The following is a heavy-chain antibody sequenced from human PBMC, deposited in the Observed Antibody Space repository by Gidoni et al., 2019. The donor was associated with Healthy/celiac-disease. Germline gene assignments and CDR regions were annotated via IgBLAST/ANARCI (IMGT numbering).Heavy chain of an antibody. J-gene: IGHJ3*02. CDR3: ARNSIVSDAFDI. V-gene: IGHV4-38-2*01. Sequence: QVPLQASVPGLVKPSVTLSLPCSVSVSSIRSGYYWGWIRQPPGKGLEWIGSIYLSWSNYYNPALKRRVTISVDTSKNQFSLKLSSVTAADTAVYYCARNSIVSDAFDIWGQGTMVTVSS. D-gene: IGHD1-26*01. CDR1: VSSIRSGYY. CDR2: IYLSWSN.